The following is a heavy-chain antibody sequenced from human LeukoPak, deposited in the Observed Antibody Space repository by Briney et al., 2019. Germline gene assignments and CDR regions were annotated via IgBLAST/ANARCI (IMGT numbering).Heavy chain of an antibody. D-gene: IGHD1-20*01. CDR3: AIRGISGTKYFQH. Sequence: PGRSPRLSCEASGFTFSDYGMHWVRQTPGKGLEWVSAIAPSGGSREYADSVKGRFTISRDNSKNTLFLQMDGLRDEDTALYYCAIRGISGTKYFQHWGQGTLVTVSS. CDR1: GFTFSDYG. V-gene: IGHV3-23*01. CDR2: IAPSGGSR. J-gene: IGHJ1*01.